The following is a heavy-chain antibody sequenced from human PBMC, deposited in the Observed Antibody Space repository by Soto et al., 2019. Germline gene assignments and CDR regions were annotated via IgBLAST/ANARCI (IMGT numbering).Heavy chain of an antibody. CDR3: AREVSGPQDFWSGYSQGWFDP. V-gene: IGHV4-59*01. CDR2: IYYSGST. Sequence: SETLSLTCTVSGGSISSYYWSWIRQPPGKGLEWIGYIYYSGSTNYNPSLKSRVTISVDTSKNQFSLKLSSVTAADTAVYYCAREVSGPQDFWSGYSQGWFDPWGQGTLVTVSS. CDR1: GGSISSYY. D-gene: IGHD3-3*01. J-gene: IGHJ5*02.